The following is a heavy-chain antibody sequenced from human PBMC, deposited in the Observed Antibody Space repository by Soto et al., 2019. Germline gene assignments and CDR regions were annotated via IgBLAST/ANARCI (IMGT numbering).Heavy chain of an antibody. CDR1: DSPISSYY. CDR3: ARVPDY. V-gene: IGHV4-59*08. J-gene: IGHJ4*02. Sequence: PSETLSLTCTVSDSPISSYYWGWFRQPPGLGLEWVGYIYYTGTTTYNPSLRSRGAISLDASKSQFSLNLTSVTAAHTAVYYCARVPDYWGQGILVTVSS. CDR2: IYYTGTT. D-gene: IGHD2-2*01.